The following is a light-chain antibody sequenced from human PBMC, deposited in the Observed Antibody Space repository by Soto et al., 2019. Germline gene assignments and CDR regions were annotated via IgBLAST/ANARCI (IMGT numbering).Light chain of an antibody. CDR1: QGISSY. J-gene: IGKJ5*01. Sequence: AIRMTQSPSSLSASTGDRVTITCRASQGISSYLAWYQQKPGKAPKLLIYAASTLQSGVPSRFSRSGSGTDFTLTFSCLQSEDFATYYCQQYYNYPITFGQGTRLEIK. V-gene: IGKV1-8*01. CDR2: AAS. CDR3: QQYYNYPIT.